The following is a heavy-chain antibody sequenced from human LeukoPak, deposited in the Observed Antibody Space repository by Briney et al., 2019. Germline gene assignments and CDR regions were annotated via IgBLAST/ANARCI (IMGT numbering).Heavy chain of an antibody. CDR1: GGSISSYY. Sequence: SETLSLTCTVSGGSISSYYWSWIRQPPGKGLEWIGYIYYSGTTRYNPSLKSRLTISIDTSKNQFSLKLSSVTAADTAVYCCARGGGFAYGRQPFDCWGQGTLVTVSS. J-gene: IGHJ4*02. D-gene: IGHD3-10*01. CDR3: ARGGGFAYGRQPFDC. CDR2: IYYSGTT. V-gene: IGHV4-59*01.